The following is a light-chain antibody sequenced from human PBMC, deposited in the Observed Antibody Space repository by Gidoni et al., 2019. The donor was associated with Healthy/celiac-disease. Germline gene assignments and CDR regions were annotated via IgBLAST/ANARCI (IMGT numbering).Light chain of an antibody. V-gene: IGKV1-5*03. J-gene: IGKJ2*01. CDR3: QQYNSYPYT. Sequence: DIQVTQYPSTLSASVGDRVTITCRAIQSISSWLAWYQQKPGKAPKLLIYKASSLESGVPSSFRGSGSVTEFTLPISSLQPDDFATYYCQQYNSYPYTFGQGTKLEI. CDR2: KAS. CDR1: QSISSW.